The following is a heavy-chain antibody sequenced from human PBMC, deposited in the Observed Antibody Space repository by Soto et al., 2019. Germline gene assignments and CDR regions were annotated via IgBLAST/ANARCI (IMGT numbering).Heavy chain of an antibody. Sequence: ASVKVSCKASGYTFTSYYMHWVRQAPGQGLEWMGIINPSGGSTSYAQKFQGRVTMTRDTSTSTVYMELSSLRSEDTAVYYCAREGAAAGGYYYGMDVWGQATTVTVSS. CDR3: AREGAAAGGYYYGMDV. V-gene: IGHV1-46*01. CDR1: GYTFTSYY. CDR2: INPSGGST. D-gene: IGHD6-13*01. J-gene: IGHJ6*02.